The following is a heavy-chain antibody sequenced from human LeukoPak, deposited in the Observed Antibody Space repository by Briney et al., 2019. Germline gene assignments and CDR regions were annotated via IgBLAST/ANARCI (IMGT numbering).Heavy chain of an antibody. Sequence: SETLSLTCAVSGGSISSSGYSWSWIRQPPGKGLEWIGYIHHTGSTYYNPSLKSRVTISVDRSKNRFSLKLSSVTAADTAMYFCARTPTYCGGDCYYFDPWGQGTLVTVSS. J-gene: IGHJ5*02. CDR3: ARTPTYCGGDCYYFDP. CDR2: IHHTGST. D-gene: IGHD2-21*02. CDR1: GGSISSSGYS. V-gene: IGHV4-30-2*01.